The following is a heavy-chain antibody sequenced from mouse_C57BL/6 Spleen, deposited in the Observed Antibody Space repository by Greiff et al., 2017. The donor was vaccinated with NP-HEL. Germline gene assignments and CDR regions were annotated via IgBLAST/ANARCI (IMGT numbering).Heavy chain of an antibody. CDR2: IYPGSGNT. CDR3: ASNWDMDY. Sequence: VKLQESGPELVKPGASVKISCKASGYSFTSYYIHWVKQRPGQGLEWIGWIYPGSGNTKYNEKFKGKATLTADTSSSTAYMQLSSLTSEDSAVYYCASNWDMDYWGQGTSVTVSS. D-gene: IGHD4-1*01. V-gene: IGHV1-66*01. CDR1: GYSFTSYY. J-gene: IGHJ4*01.